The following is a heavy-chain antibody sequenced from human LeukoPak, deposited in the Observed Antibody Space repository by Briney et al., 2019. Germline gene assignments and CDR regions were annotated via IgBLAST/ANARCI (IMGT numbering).Heavy chain of an antibody. V-gene: IGHV3-74*01. CDR3: ARDRTVTTNPYYFDY. J-gene: IGHJ4*02. CDR2: INTDGSTT. CDR1: GFTFSIDY. D-gene: IGHD4-17*01. Sequence: GGSLRLSCAVSGFTFSIDYMHWLRQAPGGGLVWVSRINTDGSTTRYADSVKGRFTISRDNAKNTLYLQMNSLRVEDTAVYYCARDRTVTTNPYYFDYWGQGSLVTVSS.